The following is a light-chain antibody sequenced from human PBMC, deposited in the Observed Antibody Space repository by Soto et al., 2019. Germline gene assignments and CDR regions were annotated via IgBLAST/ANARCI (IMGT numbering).Light chain of an antibody. Sequence: QSALTQPPSASGSPGQSVTISCTGTSSDVGGSNYVSWYQHHPGKAHKLMIYEVSKRPSGVPDRFSGCKSGNTASLTVSGLQAEDEADYYCSSDAGSNNWVFGGGTKLTVL. CDR2: EVS. CDR3: SSDAGSNNWV. J-gene: IGLJ3*02. CDR1: SSDVGGSNY. V-gene: IGLV2-8*01.